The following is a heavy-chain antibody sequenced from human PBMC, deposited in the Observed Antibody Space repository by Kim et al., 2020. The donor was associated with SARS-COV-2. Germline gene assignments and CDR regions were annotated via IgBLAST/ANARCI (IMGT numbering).Heavy chain of an antibody. D-gene: IGHD3-22*01. CDR2: IYYSGST. J-gene: IGHJ3*02. CDR1: GGSISSYY. Sequence: ETLSLTCTVSGGSISSYYWSWIRQPPGKGLEGIGYIYYSGSTNYNPSLSSRVTLSVDTSMNQFSLKLSSETAADTAVYYFARGSYSSGWYPRYYYDSSGYYQNRLLAYDIWGQGTLVTVSS. CDR3: ARGSYSSGWYPRYYYDSSGYYQNRLLAYDI. V-gene: IGHV4-59*01.